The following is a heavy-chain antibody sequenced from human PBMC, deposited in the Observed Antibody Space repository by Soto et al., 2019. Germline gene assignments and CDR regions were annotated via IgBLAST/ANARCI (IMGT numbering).Heavy chain of an antibody. CDR1: GFTFSSYA. V-gene: IGHV3-23*01. CDR3: AKDGNPIPYLTGYYRLGWFDP. CDR2: ISGSGGST. D-gene: IGHD3-9*01. J-gene: IGHJ5*02. Sequence: EVQLLESGGGLVQPGGSLRLSCAASGFTFSSYAMSWVRQAPGKGVGWVSAISGSGGSTYYADSVKGRFTISRDNSKNTLYLQMNSLRGEDTAVYYCAKDGNPIPYLTGYYRLGWFDPWGQGTLVTVSS.